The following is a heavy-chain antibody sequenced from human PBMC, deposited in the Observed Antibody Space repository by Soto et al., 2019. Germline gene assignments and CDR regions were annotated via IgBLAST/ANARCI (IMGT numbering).Heavy chain of an antibody. J-gene: IGHJ3*02. CDR2: TYYRSKWYN. V-gene: IGHV6-1*01. D-gene: IGHD3-22*01. Sequence: PSQTLSLTCAISGDNVSSNSAAWNWIRQSPSRGLEWLGRTYYRSKWYNDYAVSVKSRITINPDTSKNQFSLQLNSVTPEDTAVYYCARDLGYYDSSGYYSDAFDIWGQGTMVTVSS. CDR1: GDNVSSNSAA. CDR3: ARDLGYYDSSGYYSDAFDI.